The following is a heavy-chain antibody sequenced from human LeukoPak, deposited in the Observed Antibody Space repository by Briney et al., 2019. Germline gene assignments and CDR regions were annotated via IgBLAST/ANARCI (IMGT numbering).Heavy chain of an antibody. CDR3: ASSSSTADY. J-gene: IGHJ4*02. CDR2: INHSGST. Sequence: SETLSLTYAVYGGSFSGYYWSWIRQPPGKGLEWIGEINHSGSTNYNPSLKSRVTISVDTSKNQFSLKLSSVTAADTAVYYCASSSSTADYWGQGTLVTVSS. CDR1: GGSFSGYY. V-gene: IGHV4-34*01. D-gene: IGHD6-19*01.